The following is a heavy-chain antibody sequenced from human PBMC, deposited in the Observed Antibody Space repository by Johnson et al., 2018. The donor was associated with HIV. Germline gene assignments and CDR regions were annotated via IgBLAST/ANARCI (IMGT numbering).Heavy chain of an antibody. Sequence: VQLVESGGGLVKPGGSLRLSCAASGFTFSSYAMSWVRQAPGTGLEWVAGINWTGGSTGYADSVKGRFTISRDNSNNTLYLQMNSLRAEDTAVYYCAKGFGASSGAFDIWGQGTMVTVSS. V-gene: IGHV3-23*04. CDR2: INWTGGST. CDR1: GFTFSSYA. CDR3: AKGFGASSGAFDI. D-gene: IGHD1-26*01. J-gene: IGHJ3*02.